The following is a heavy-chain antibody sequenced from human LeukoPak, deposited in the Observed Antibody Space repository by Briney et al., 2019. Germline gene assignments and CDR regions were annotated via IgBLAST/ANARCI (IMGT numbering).Heavy chain of an antibody. CDR3: AKWVAEQSTSWYIDI. Sequence: GGSLRLSCAASGYTYSSYTMLWVRQAPGKGLEWGSAMDGSGVTSFYGDSVKARFTISRDNSKNTLYLQMNSLRAEDTALYYCAKWVAEQSTSWYIDIWGLGTMVTVSS. V-gene: IGHV3-23*02. D-gene: IGHD6-19*01. CDR2: MDGSGVTS. J-gene: IGHJ3*02. CDR1: GYTYSSYT.